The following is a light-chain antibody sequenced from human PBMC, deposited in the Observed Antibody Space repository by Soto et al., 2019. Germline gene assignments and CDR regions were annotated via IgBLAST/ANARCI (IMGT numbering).Light chain of an antibody. CDR1: SSDIGGYNY. J-gene: IGLJ3*02. CDR3: CSYAGSYTVV. Sequence: QSVLTQPRSVSGSPGQSVTISCTGTSSDIGGYNYVSWYQQHPGKAPKLMIFDVTKRPSGVPDRFSGSKSGNTASLTISGLQADDEADYYCCSYAGSYTVVFGGGTKSPS. V-gene: IGLV2-11*01. CDR2: DVT.